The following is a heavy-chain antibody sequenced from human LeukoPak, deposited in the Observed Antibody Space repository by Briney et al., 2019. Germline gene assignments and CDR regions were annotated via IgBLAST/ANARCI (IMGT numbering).Heavy chain of an antibody. CDR2: INWNGGST. CDR3: ARDQRSSGWFYFDY. CDR1: GFTIDDYG. J-gene: IGHJ4*02. D-gene: IGHD6-19*01. V-gene: IGHV3-20*04. Sequence: GGSLRLSCAASGFTIDDYGMNWVRQAPGRGLEWVSGINWNGGSTGYADSVKGRFTISRDNAKNSLYLQMNSLRAEDTALYYCARDQRSSGWFYFDYWGQGTLVTVSS.